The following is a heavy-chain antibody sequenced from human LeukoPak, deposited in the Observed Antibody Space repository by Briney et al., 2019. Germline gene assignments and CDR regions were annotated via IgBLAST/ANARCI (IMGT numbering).Heavy chain of an antibody. CDR3: ARYSGETYYDFWSGYSTDY. CDR2: LIPIFGTV. J-gene: IGHJ4*02. CDR1: GGSFSSYA. D-gene: IGHD3-3*01. Sequence: GASVKVSCKASGGSFSSYAISWVRQAPGQGLEWMGGLIPIFGTVNYAQKFQGRVTITTDESTSTAYMELSSLRSDDTAVYYCARYSGETYYDFWSGYSTDYWGQGTLVTVSS. V-gene: IGHV1-69*05.